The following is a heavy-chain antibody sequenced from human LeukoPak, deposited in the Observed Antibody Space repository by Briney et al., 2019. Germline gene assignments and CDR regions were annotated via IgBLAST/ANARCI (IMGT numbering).Heavy chain of an antibody. CDR2: ISSSGSTI. V-gene: IGHV3-11*01. J-gene: IGHJ6*02. CDR3: ARDSDCSGGSCSYYYGMDV. D-gene: IGHD2-15*01. Sequence: GGSLRLSCAASGFTFSDYYMSWIRQAPGKGLEWVSYISSSGSTIYYADSVKGRFTISRDNAKNSLYLQMNSLRAEDTAVYYCARDSDCSGGSCSYYYGMDVWGQGTTVTVSS. CDR1: GFTFSDYY.